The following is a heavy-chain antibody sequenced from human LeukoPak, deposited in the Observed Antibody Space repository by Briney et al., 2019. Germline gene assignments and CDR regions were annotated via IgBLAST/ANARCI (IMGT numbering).Heavy chain of an antibody. V-gene: IGHV4-34*01. CDR1: GGSFGGYY. J-gene: IGHJ5*02. CDR3: ARGRQTPTYNWFDP. Sequence: SETLSLTCAVYGGSFGGYYWSWIRQPPGKGLEWIGEINHSGSTNYNPSLKSRVTISVDTSKNQFSLKLSSVTAADTAVYYCARGRQTPTYNWFDPWGQGTLVTVSS. CDR2: INHSGST.